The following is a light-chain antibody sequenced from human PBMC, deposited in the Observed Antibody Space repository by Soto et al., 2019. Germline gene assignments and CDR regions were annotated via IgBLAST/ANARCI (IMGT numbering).Light chain of an antibody. CDR3: QQYTDWPLT. J-gene: IGKJ4*01. CDR2: GAS. CDR1: QNVRSN. V-gene: IGKV3-15*01. Sequence: EIVMTQSPATLSVSPGERATLSCRASQNVRSNLGWYQQKPGQAPRLLIYGASTRATGVPARFSGSGSGTEFTLTISSLQSEDFAGYYCQQYTDWPLTFGGGTKVEIK.